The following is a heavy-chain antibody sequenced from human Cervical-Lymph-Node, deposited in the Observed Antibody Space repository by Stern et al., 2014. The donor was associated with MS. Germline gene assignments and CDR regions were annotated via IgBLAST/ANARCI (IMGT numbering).Heavy chain of an antibody. V-gene: IGHV3-33*01. J-gene: IGHJ1*01. Sequence: VQLVQSGGGVVQPGRSLRLSCAASGFTFSSSGMHWVRQAPGKGLEWLAIIWYDGSNRCYADSVKGRFTISRDNSKNTLYLQMNSLRAEDTAVYYCARAGVNTAEYFQHWGQGTLVTVSS. CDR1: GFTFSSSG. CDR3: ARAGVNTAEYFQH. CDR2: IWYDGSNR. D-gene: IGHD2-8*01.